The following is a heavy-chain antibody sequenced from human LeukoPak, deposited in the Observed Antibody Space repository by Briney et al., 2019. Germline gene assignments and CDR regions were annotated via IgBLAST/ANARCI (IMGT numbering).Heavy chain of an antibody. CDR2: FYYSGST. CDR3: ARGFRVTGFDY. Sequence: PSETLSLXCTVSGGSISNYYWSWIRQPPGKGLEWIGYFYYSGSTNYNPSLKSRVTISVDTSQNQFSLKLSSVTAADTAVYFCARGFRVTGFDYWGPGTLVTVSS. D-gene: IGHD2-21*02. CDR1: GGSISNYY. V-gene: IGHV4-59*01. J-gene: IGHJ4*02.